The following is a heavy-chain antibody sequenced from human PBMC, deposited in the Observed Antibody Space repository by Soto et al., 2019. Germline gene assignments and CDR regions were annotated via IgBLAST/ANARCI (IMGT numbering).Heavy chain of an antibody. D-gene: IGHD3-22*01. CDR1: GGSISSYY. CDR3: ARGAHGDYYDSSGPLFDY. J-gene: IGHJ4*02. Sequence: SETLSLTCTVSGGSISSYYWSWIRQPAGKXLEWIGRIYTSGSTNYNPSLKSRVTMSVDTSKNQFSLKLSSVTAADTAVYYCARGAHGDYYDSSGPLFDYWGQGTLVTVSS. CDR2: IYTSGST. V-gene: IGHV4-4*07.